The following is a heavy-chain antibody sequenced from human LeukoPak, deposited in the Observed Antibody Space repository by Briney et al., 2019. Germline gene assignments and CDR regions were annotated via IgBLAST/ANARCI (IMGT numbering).Heavy chain of an antibody. V-gene: IGHV1-18*01. CDR3: ARESRSITIFGVVITPPDY. CDR1: GYTFTSYD. Sequence: ASVKVSCKASGYTFTSYDINWVRQATGQGLEWMGWISAYNGNTNYAQKLQGRVTMTTDTSTSTAYMELRSLRSDDTAVYYCARESRSITIFGVVITPPDYWGQGTLVTVSS. D-gene: IGHD3-3*01. CDR2: ISAYNGNT. J-gene: IGHJ4*02.